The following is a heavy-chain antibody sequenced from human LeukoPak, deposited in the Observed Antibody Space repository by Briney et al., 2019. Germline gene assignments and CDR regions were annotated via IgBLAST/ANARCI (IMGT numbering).Heavy chain of an antibody. D-gene: IGHD2-8*01. Sequence: GRSLRLSCTASGFTFGVYSMTWVRQAPGKGLEWVGFIRSKAYGGTTEYAASAKGRFTISRDDSKSVAHLQMNSLKTEDTAVYYSTTQGVSFYCNFWGQGALVTVSS. J-gene: IGHJ4*02. CDR2: IRSKAYGGTT. V-gene: IGHV3-49*04. CDR1: GFTFGVYS. CDR3: TTQGVSFYCNF.